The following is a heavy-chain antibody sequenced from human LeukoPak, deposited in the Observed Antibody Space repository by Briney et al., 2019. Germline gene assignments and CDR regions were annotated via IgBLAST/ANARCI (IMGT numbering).Heavy chain of an antibody. CDR2: INWNGGST. D-gene: IGHD3-22*01. CDR3: ARDYDSSGYSGAGAFDI. Sequence: GGSLRLSCAASGFTFDDYGMSWVRQAPGKGLEWVSGINWNGGSTGYADSVKGRFTISRDNAKNSLYLQMNSLRAEDTAVYYCARDYDSSGYSGAGAFDIWGQGTMVTVSS. V-gene: IGHV3-20*04. J-gene: IGHJ3*02. CDR1: GFTFDDYG.